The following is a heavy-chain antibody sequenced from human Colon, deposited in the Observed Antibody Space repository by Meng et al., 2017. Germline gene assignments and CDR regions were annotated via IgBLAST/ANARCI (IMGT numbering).Heavy chain of an antibody. CDR1: GYRFSDYW. J-gene: IGHJ5*01. V-gene: IGHV5-51*01. D-gene: IGHD5-18*01. CDR2: IYPDDCQT. Sequence: GESLKISCKGSGYRFSDYWIGWVRQMPGKGLEWMGVIYPDDCQTRYSASFQGRVTMSADNSISTAYLQLSGLTASDTAMYYCARYGGPQLWSNWFDFWGQGTLVTVSS. CDR3: ARYGGPQLWSNWFDF.